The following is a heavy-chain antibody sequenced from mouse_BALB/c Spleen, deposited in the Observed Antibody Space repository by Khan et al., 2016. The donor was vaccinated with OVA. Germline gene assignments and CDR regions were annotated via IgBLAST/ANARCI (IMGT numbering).Heavy chain of an antibody. V-gene: IGHV3-5*02. CDR2: IYYSGTV. Sequence: VQLKESGPGLVKPPQTVSLTCTVTGISITSGNYRWSWIRQFPGNKLEWIGNIYYSGTVTYNPSLTSRTTITRDTSKNQFFLEMNSLTAEDAATYSCARDYGSLYWYFDVWGAGTTVTVSS. D-gene: IGHD1-1*01. J-gene: IGHJ1*01. CDR1: GISITSGNYR. CDR3: ARDYGSLYWYFDV.